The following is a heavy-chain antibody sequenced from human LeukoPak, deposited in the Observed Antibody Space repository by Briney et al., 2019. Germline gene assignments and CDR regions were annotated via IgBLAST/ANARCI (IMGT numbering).Heavy chain of an antibody. Sequence: GGSLRLSCAASGFTFNNYNMNWVRQAPGKALEGVSSITSSGTYIVYADSVKGRFTISRDNAKNSLYLQMTTLGPEDTAVYYCARDPYSGNYGNYYYYYMDVWGKGTTVTISS. J-gene: IGHJ6*03. CDR3: ARDPYSGNYGNYYYYYMDV. CDR2: ITSSGTYI. V-gene: IGHV3-21*01. CDR1: GFTFNNYN. D-gene: IGHD1-26*01.